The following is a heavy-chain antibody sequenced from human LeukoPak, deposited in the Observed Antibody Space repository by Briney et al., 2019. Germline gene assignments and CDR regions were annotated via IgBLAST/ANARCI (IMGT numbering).Heavy chain of an antibody. CDR3: ARHVIAVAGYYYYMDV. Sequence: GESLKIPCKGSGYSFTSYWIGWVRQMPGKGLEWMGIIYPGDSDTRYSPSFQGQVTISADKSISTAYLQWSSLKASDTAMYYCARHVIAVAGYYYYMDVWGKGTTVTVSS. D-gene: IGHD6-19*01. CDR2: IYPGDSDT. J-gene: IGHJ6*03. CDR1: GYSFTSYW. V-gene: IGHV5-51*01.